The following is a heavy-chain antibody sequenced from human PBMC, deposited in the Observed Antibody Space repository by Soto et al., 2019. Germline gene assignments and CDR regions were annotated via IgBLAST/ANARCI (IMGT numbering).Heavy chain of an antibody. CDR3: ARDSSPDYGDFTPGVGYFDL. D-gene: IGHD4-17*01. CDR1: GFTFSSYG. J-gene: IGHJ2*01. V-gene: IGHV3-33*01. Sequence: PGGSLRLSCAASGFTFSSYGMHWVRQAPGKGLEWVAVMWYDGSNKYYADSVKGRFTISRDNSKNTLYLQMNSLRAEDTAVYYCARDSSPDYGDFTPGVGYFDLWGRGTLVTVSS. CDR2: MWYDGSNK.